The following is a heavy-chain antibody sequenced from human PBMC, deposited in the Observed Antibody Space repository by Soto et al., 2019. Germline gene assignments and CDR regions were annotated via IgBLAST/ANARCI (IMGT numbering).Heavy chain of an antibody. V-gene: IGHV3-48*01. Sequence: GSLRLSCAASGFTFSSYSMNWVRQAPGKGLEWVSYISSSSSTIYYADSVKGRFTISRDNSKNTLYLQMNSLRAEDTAVYYCAKETGYSSSWEKIDYWGQGTLVTVSS. D-gene: IGHD6-13*01. CDR2: ISSSSSTI. J-gene: IGHJ4*02. CDR1: GFTFSSYS. CDR3: AKETGYSSSWEKIDY.